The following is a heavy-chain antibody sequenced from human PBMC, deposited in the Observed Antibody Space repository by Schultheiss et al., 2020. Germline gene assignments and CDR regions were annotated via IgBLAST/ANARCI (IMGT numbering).Heavy chain of an antibody. D-gene: IGHD6-19*01. V-gene: IGHV3-11*01. Sequence: GGSLRLSCAASGFTFSDYYMSWIRQAPGKGLEWISFISSSGNTIYYADSVKGRFTISRGNAKNSLYLQMNSLRTEDTALYYCARPSGVYSSGWFRSDAFDIWGQGTMVTVSS. CDR3: ARPSGVYSSGWFRSDAFDI. CDR2: ISSSGNTI. CDR1: GFTFSDYY. J-gene: IGHJ3*02.